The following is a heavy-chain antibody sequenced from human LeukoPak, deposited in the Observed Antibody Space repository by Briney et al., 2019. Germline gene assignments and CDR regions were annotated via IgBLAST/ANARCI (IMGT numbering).Heavy chain of an antibody. CDR1: GYSFTSYW. CDR3: ARLPLIVGAVSGSYSDY. J-gene: IGHJ4*02. D-gene: IGHD3-10*01. CDR2: MYPGDSDT. Sequence: GESLKISCKGSGYSFTSYWIGWVRQMPGKGLEWMGIMYPGDSDTRYSPTFQGQVTISADKSISTAYLQWNSLKASDTAMYYCARLPLIVGAVSGSYSDYWGQGTLVTVSS. V-gene: IGHV5-51*01.